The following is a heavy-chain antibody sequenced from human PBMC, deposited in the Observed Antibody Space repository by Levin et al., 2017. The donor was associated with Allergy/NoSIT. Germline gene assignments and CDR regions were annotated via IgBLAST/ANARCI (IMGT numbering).Heavy chain of an antibody. D-gene: IGHD6-13*01. CDR2: IKQDGSEK. CDR3: ARDRRYSSSWSLGRSNYYCYGMDV. CDR1: GFTFSSYW. Sequence: QPGGSLRLSCAASGFTFSSYWMSWVRQAPGKGLEWVANIKQDGSEKYYVDSVKGRFTISRDNAKNSLYLQMNSLRAEDTAVYYCARDRRYSSSWSLGRSNYYCYGMDVWGQGTTVTVSS. J-gene: IGHJ6*02. V-gene: IGHV3-7*01.